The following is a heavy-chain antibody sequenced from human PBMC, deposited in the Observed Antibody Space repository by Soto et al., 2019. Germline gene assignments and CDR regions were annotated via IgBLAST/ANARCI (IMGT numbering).Heavy chain of an antibody. CDR3: ARDDEYSGNGMDV. CDR2: ILNDGSNR. D-gene: IGHD3-10*01. V-gene: IGHV3-33*01. Sequence: QVQLVESGGGVVQPGRSLRLSCAASGFTFSNYGMHWVRQAPGKGLEWVAVILNDGSNRYHADSVKDRFTISRDNSKNTLYLQMNSLRAEETAVYYCARDDEYSGNGMDVGGQGTTVTVS. CDR1: GFTFSNYG. J-gene: IGHJ6*02.